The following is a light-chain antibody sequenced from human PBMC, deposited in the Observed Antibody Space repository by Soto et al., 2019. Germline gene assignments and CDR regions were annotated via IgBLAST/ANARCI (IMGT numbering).Light chain of an antibody. CDR3: QQYNSYRT. CDR2: DAS. Sequence: DIQMTQSPSTLSASVGDRVTITCRASQSISSWLAWYQQKPGKAPKLLIYDASSLESGVPSRFSGSGSGTEFTLNISSLQPDDFATYYCQQYNSYRTFGQGTRLEIK. J-gene: IGKJ5*01. V-gene: IGKV1-5*01. CDR1: QSISSW.